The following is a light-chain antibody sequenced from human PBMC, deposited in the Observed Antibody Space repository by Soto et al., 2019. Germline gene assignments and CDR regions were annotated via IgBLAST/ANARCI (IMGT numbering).Light chain of an antibody. CDR1: QGISSY. V-gene: IGKV1-9*01. CDR3: QQANSFPLT. CDR2: AAS. Sequence: IQLTHPPSSLSASVADRVTIACRASQGISSYLAWYQQKPGKAPKLLIYAASPLQSGVPSRFSGSGSGTDFTLTSSSLQPEDFATYHCQQANSFPLTFGGGTKVDIK. J-gene: IGKJ4*01.